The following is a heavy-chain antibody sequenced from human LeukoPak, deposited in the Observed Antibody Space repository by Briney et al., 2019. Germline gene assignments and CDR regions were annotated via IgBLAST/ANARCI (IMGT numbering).Heavy chain of an antibody. CDR3: ARGAILGAQNWFDP. CDR1: GGTSSSYA. J-gene: IGHJ5*02. D-gene: IGHD3-3*01. CDR2: IIPIFGTA. V-gene: IGHV1-69*05. Sequence: GASVKVSCKASGGTSSSYAISWVRQAPGQGLEWMGGIIPIFGTANYAQKFQGRVTITTDESTSTAYMELSSLRSEDTAVYYCARGAILGAQNWFDPWGQGTLVTVSS.